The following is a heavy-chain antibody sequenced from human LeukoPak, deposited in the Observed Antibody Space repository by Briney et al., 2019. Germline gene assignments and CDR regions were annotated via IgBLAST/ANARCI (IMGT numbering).Heavy chain of an antibody. V-gene: IGHV4-39*07. J-gene: IGHJ4*02. CDR3: ARGTTKIDY. CDR2: IYYSGST. D-gene: IGHD4-11*01. CDR1: GGSISSSSYY. Sequence: SETLSLTCTVSGGSISSSSYYWGWIRQPPGKGLEWIGSIYYSGSTYYNPSLKSRVTISVDTSKNQFSLKLSSVTAADTAVYYCARGTTKIDYWGQGTLVTASS.